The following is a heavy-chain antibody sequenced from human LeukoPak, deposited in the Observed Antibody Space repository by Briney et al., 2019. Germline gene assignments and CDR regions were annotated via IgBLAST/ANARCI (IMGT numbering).Heavy chain of an antibody. V-gene: IGHV1-18*01. CDR1: GYTFTSYG. CDR2: ISAYNGNT. CDR3: ARDGDIAYCGGDCYSSSDY. J-gene: IGHJ4*02. D-gene: IGHD2-21*02. Sequence: GASVTVSCKASGYTFTSYGISWVRQAPGQGLEWMGWISAYNGNTNYAQKLQGRVTMTTDTSTSTAYMELRSLRSDDTAVYSCARDGDIAYCGGDCYSSSDYWGQGTLVTVSS.